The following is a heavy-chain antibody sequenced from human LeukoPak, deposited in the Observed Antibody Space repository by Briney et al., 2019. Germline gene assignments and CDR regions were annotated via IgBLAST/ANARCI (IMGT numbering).Heavy chain of an antibody. D-gene: IGHD6-13*01. CDR2: IGPDGATT. V-gene: IGHV3-64*01. CDR1: GFTFNTYG. CDR3: ARGAQLTDF. Sequence: GGSLRLSCAASGFTFNTYGMHWVRQAPGKGLEYVSGIGPDGATTYYANSVKGRFTISRDNSESMLYLQMGSLTADDMAVYYCARGAQLTDFWGQGTLVTVSS. J-gene: IGHJ4*02.